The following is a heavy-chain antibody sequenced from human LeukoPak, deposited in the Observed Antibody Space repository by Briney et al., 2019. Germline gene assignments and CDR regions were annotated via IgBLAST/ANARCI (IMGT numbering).Heavy chain of an antibody. V-gene: IGHV4-39*07. CDR1: GGSISSSSYY. Sequence: SETLSLTCTVSGGSISSSSYYWGWIRQPPGKGLEWIGSIYYSGSTYYNPSLKSRVTISVDTSKNQFSLKLSSVTAADTAVYYCARVNRGYSGSPHDAFDIWGQGTMVTVSS. CDR3: ARVNRGYSGSPHDAFDI. CDR2: IYYSGST. J-gene: IGHJ3*02. D-gene: IGHD1-26*01.